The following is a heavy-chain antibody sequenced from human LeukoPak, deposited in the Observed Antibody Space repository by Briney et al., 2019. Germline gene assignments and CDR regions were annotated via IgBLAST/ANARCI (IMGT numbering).Heavy chain of an antibody. CDR3: AKRPRGNYLDPFDY. D-gene: IGHD3-10*01. J-gene: IGHJ4*02. Sequence: GGSLRLSCAASGFTFSSYAMSWVRQAPGKGLEWVSGISGSGGSTYYADSVKGRFTISRDNSKNRLYLQMNSLRAEDTAVYYCAKRPRGNYLDPFDYWGQGALVTVSS. V-gene: IGHV3-23*01. CDR2: ISGSGGST. CDR1: GFTFSSYA.